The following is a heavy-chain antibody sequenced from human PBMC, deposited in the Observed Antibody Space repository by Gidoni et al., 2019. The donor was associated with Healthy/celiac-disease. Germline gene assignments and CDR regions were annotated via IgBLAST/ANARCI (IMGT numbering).Heavy chain of an antibody. CDR2: IRRQCYGGKT. J-gene: IGHJ4*02. Sequence: VQLVESVGGLVQPVRSLLLSCTASGFTVGDYSMGWSRQAPGKGLEWGGFIRRQCYGGKTEYDASVKGRFTISRDDSKSIAYLQMNSLKTEDTAVYYCTREVVVVITRYFDYWGQGTLVTVSS. V-gene: IGHV3-49*03. D-gene: IGHD3-22*01. CDR3: TREVVVVITRYFDY. CDR1: GFTVGDYS.